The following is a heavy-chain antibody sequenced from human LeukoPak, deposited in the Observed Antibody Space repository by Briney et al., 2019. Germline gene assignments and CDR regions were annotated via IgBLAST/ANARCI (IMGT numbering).Heavy chain of an antibody. CDR3: ARDTLLWFGELLSNGNNDAFDI. V-gene: IGHV3-30-3*01. CDR1: GFTFSSYA. D-gene: IGHD3-10*01. Sequence: PGRSLRLSCAASGFTFSSYAMHWVRQAPGKGLEWVAVISYDGSNKYYADSVKGRFTISRDNSKNTLYLQMNSLRAEDTAVYYCARDTLLWFGELLSNGNNDAFDIWGQGTMVTVSS. J-gene: IGHJ3*02. CDR2: ISYDGSNK.